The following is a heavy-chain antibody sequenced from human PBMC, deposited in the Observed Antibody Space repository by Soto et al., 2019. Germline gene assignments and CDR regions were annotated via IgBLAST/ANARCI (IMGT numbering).Heavy chain of an antibody. Sequence: QVQLVQSGAEVKKPGASVKVSCKASGYTFTSYGISWVRQAPGQGLEWMGWISAYNGNTNYAQKLQGRVTMTTDTATSTAYMGLRSLRSGDTAVYYCAREGACSSTSCYYYDHYGMDVWGQGTTVTVSS. J-gene: IGHJ6*02. D-gene: IGHD2-2*01. CDR1: GYTFTSYG. CDR2: ISAYNGNT. V-gene: IGHV1-18*01. CDR3: AREGACSSTSCYYYDHYGMDV.